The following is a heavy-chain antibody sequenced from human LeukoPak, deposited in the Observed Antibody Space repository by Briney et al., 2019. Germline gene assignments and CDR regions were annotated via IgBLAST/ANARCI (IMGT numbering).Heavy chain of an antibody. CDR1: GFTFSSYS. J-gene: IGHJ3*02. CDR2: ISSSSGYI. V-gene: IGHV3-21*01. Sequence: PGGSLRLSCAASGFTFSSYSMNWVRQAPGKGLEWVSSISSSSGYIYYADSVKGRFTISRDNAKNSLYLQMNSLRAEDTAVYYCARDEEEAFDIWGQGTMVTVSS. CDR3: ARDEEEAFDI.